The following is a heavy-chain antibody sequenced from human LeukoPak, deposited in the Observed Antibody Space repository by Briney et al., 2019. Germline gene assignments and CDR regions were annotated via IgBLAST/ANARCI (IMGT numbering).Heavy chain of an antibody. CDR3: ARDFVSTIFGVVIPPPPAY. Sequence: PGRSLRLSCAASGFTFSSYGMHWVRPAPGKGLEWGAVIWYDGSNKYYPDSVKGRFTISSDNSNNTLYLQMSSLRAEDTAVYYCARDFVSTIFGVVIPPPPAYWGQGTLVTVSS. D-gene: IGHD3-3*01. CDR1: GFTFSSYG. CDR2: IWYDGSNK. J-gene: IGHJ4*02. V-gene: IGHV3-33*01.